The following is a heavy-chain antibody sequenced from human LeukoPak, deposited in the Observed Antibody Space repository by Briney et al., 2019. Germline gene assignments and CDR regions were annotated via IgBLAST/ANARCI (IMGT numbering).Heavy chain of an antibody. D-gene: IGHD3-16*01. CDR2: IFYSGRT. Sequence: PSETLSLTCTVSGASVTSYYWSWIRQSPGKTLEWIGYIFYSGRTKNNPSLDSRVTLSVDTSKNQLSLTLTSVIAVDTAVYYCARIQSGGASFNSWGQGTMVTVS. J-gene: IGHJ3*01. V-gene: IGHV4-59*02. CDR3: ARIQSGGASFNS. CDR1: GASVTSYY.